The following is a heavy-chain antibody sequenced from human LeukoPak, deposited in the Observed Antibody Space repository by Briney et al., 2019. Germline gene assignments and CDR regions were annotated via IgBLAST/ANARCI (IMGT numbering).Heavy chain of an antibody. V-gene: IGHV1-69*13. CDR2: IIPIFGTA. CDR1: GYTFTSYG. D-gene: IGHD1-26*01. Sequence: TSVKVSCKASGYTFTSYGISWERQAPGQGLEWMGGIIPIFGTANYAQKFQGRVTITADESTSTAYMELSSLRSEDTAVYYCARVGSYSPHGWFDPWGQGTLVTVSS. J-gene: IGHJ5*02. CDR3: ARVGSYSPHGWFDP.